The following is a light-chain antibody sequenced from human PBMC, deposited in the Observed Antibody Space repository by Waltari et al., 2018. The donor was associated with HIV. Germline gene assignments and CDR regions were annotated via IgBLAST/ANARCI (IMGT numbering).Light chain of an antibody. CDR2: AVS. Sequence: VLTQSPVTLSLSPGERADLSCRASQSVGYFLAWYQQKPGQAPRLLIYAVSKRAAGTPARFSGSGSKTNFTLTISALVPEDFVVYYCQQRINWPLTFGGGTMVEI. V-gene: IGKV3-11*01. CDR3: QQRINWPLT. J-gene: IGKJ4*01. CDR1: QSVGYF.